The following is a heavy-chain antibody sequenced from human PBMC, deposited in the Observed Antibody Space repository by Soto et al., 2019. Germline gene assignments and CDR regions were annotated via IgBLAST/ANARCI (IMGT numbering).Heavy chain of an antibody. V-gene: IGHV2-26*01. D-gene: IGHD4-17*01. Sequence: QVTLKQSGPALVKPTETLTLTCTVSGFSLTTGKMGVSWIRQPPGKALEWLAHIFSDNERCYSTSLQGRLTISKDTSGSQVVLSMTNVDPVDTATYYWARMNVDSYQFYFAMDVWGQGTTVTVSS. CDR1: GFSLTTGKMG. CDR2: IFSDNER. CDR3: ARMNVDSYQFYFAMDV. J-gene: IGHJ6*02.